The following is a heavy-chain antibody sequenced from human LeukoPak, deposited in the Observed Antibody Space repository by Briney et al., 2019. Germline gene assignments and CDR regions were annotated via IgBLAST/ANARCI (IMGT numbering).Heavy chain of an antibody. CDR3: ARDRTGDGYNPFDY. J-gene: IGHJ4*02. Sequence: SQTLSLTCTGSGGSISSGSYYWSWIRQPAGKGLEWIGRIYTSGSTNYNPSLKSRVTISVDTSKNQFSLKLSSVTAADTAVYYCARDRTGDGYNPFDYWGQGTLVTVSS. D-gene: IGHD5-24*01. CDR1: GGSISSGSYY. CDR2: IYTSGST. V-gene: IGHV4-61*02.